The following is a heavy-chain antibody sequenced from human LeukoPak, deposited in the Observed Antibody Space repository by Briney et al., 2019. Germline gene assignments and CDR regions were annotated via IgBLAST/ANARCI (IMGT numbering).Heavy chain of an antibody. CDR2: LSGVGNST. D-gene: IGHD3-22*01. Sequence: QTGGSLRLSCAASGFTFSIYAMSWVRQAPGKGLEWVSTLSGVGNSTYSADSASGQFTISRDSSKNTLYLQMNSLRAEDTAVYSWAKGPMYYYDGSAPYPEYFQHWGQGTLVTVSS. CDR1: GFTFSIYA. V-gene: IGHV3-23*01. CDR3: AKGPMYYYDGSAPYPEYFQH. J-gene: IGHJ1*01.